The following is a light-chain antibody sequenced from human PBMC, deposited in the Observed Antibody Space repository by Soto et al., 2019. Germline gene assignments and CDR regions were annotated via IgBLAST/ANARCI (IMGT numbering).Light chain of an antibody. Sequence: QSVMTQPPSVSAAPGQKVTISCSGSSSNIGGNSVSWYQQLPGTAPKLLIYDDDKRPSGIPDRFSGSKSGTSATLGITGFQNGDEADYYCGSWDSSLRAYVFATGTKVTVL. V-gene: IGLV1-51*01. CDR1: SSNIGGNS. CDR3: GSWDSSLRAYV. J-gene: IGLJ1*01. CDR2: DDD.